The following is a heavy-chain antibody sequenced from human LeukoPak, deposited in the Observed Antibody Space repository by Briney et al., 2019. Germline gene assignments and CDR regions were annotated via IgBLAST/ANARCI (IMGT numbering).Heavy chain of an antibody. CDR3: ARGWSGYYYGSGSYYSGNWFDP. Sequence: SETLSLTCAVYGGSFSGYYWSWIRQPPGKGLEWIGEINHSGSTNYNPSLKSRVTISVDTSKNQFSLKLSSVTAADTAVYYCARGWSGYYYGSGSYYSGNWFDPWGQGTLVTVSS. V-gene: IGHV4-34*01. CDR2: INHSGST. CDR1: GGSFSGYY. D-gene: IGHD3-10*01. J-gene: IGHJ5*02.